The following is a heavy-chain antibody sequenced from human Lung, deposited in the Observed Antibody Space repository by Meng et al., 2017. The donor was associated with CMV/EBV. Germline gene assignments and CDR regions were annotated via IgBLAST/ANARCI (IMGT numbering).Heavy chain of an antibody. V-gene: IGHV4-30-4*01. CDR2: IYYTGST. CDR3: ARVGGCSGGGCYHRLFDY. Sequence: VKLRESGLGLVKPAQPLSLPCTASGGSISSGDYYWSWIRQPPGKGLEWIGYIYYTGSTYYNPSLKSRVIISVDTSKNQFSLKLNSVTAADTAVYYCARVGGCSGGGCYHRLFDYWGQGTLVTVSS. D-gene: IGHD2-15*01. CDR1: GGSISSGDYY. J-gene: IGHJ4*02.